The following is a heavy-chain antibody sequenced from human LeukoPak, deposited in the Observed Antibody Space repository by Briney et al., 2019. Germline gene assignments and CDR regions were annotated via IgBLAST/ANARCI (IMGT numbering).Heavy chain of an antibody. D-gene: IGHD3-10*01. V-gene: IGHV3-30*18. CDR2: ISHDGSIK. Sequence: GGSLRLSCAASGFTFSIFGLHWVRQAPGKGLEWVAFISHDGSIKYYANSVKGRLAISRDTSKNTLYLQMNSLRAEDTAVYYCAKDRWESSGSGSSLDYWGQGTLVTVS. CDR3: AKDRWESSGSGSSLDY. J-gene: IGHJ4*02. CDR1: GFTFSIFG.